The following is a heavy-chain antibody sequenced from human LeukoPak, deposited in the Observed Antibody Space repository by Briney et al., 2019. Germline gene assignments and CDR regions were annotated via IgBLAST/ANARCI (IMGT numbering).Heavy chain of an antibody. D-gene: IGHD2-2*01. Sequence: GGSLRLSCAASGFTFSSYAMSWVRQAPGKGLEWVSAIGGSGGSTYYADSVKGRFTISRDNSKNTLYLQMNSLRAEDTAVYYCAKDRDCSSTSCLGWFDPWGQGTLVTVSS. CDR2: IGGSGGST. J-gene: IGHJ5*02. CDR3: AKDRDCSSTSCLGWFDP. CDR1: GFTFSSYA. V-gene: IGHV3-23*01.